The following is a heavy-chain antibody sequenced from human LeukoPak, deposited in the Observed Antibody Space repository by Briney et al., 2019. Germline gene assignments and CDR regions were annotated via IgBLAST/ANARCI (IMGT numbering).Heavy chain of an antibody. D-gene: IGHD1-14*01. CDR3: AKDDPGGLYYLDY. V-gene: IGHV3-30-3*01. Sequence: PGGSLRLSCAAAGFTFSSYAMHWVRQAPGKGLEWVAVISYDGSNKYYADSVKGRFTISRDNSKNTLFLQMNSLRPEDTAIYYCAKDDPGGLYYLDYWGQGTLVTVSS. CDR1: GFTFSSYA. J-gene: IGHJ4*02. CDR2: ISYDGSNK.